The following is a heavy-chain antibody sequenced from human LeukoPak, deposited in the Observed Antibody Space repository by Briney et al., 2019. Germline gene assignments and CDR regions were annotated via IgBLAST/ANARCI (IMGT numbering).Heavy chain of an antibody. CDR2: IRAYNGNT. D-gene: IGHD2-15*01. J-gene: IGHJ3*02. CDR1: GYAFTSYG. Sequence: ASVKVSCKASGYAFTSYGISWVRQAPGQGLDWMGWIRAYNGNTNYAPKLQGRVTMTTDTSTRTAYMELRSLRSDDTAVYYCGREGCSGGSCYSLSLTPVFHVFDIWGQGKMVTVSS. V-gene: IGHV1-18*01. CDR3: GREGCSGGSCYSLSLTPVFHVFDI.